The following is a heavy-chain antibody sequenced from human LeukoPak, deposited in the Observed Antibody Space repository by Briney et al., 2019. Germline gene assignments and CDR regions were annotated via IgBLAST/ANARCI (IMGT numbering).Heavy chain of an antibody. D-gene: IGHD3-16*01. J-gene: IGHJ4*02. CDR2: ISGSGGST. CDR3: ARAPPNLMGGGYFDY. V-gene: IGHV3-23*01. Sequence: GGSLRLSCAASGFTFSSYVMSWVRQAPGKGLEWVSAISGSGGSTYYADSVKGRFTISRDNAKNSLYLQMNSLRAEDTAVYYCARAPPNLMGGGYFDYWGQGTLVTVSS. CDR1: GFTFSSYV.